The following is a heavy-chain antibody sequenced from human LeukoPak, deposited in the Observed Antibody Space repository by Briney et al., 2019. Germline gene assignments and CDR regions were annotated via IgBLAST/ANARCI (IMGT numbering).Heavy chain of an antibody. Sequence: ASVKVSCKASGYTFTGYYMHWVRQAPGQGLEWMGWINPNSGGTNYAQKFQGRVTMTRDTSISTAYMELSRLRSEDTAVYYCARDRSDSGSYDDYWGQGTLVTVSS. J-gene: IGHJ4*02. CDR3: ARDRSDSGSYDDY. CDR2: INPNSGGT. V-gene: IGHV1-2*02. D-gene: IGHD3-10*01. CDR1: GYTFTGYY.